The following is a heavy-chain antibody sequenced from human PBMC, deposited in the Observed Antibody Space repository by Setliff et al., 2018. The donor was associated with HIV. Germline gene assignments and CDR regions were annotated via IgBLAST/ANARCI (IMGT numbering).Heavy chain of an antibody. Sequence: GGSLRLSCAVSGFTFSTYGMHWVRQAPGKGLEWVALISFDGSDEYYADSVKGRFTISRDNTNNSLYLHMNSLRAEDTAVYYCARAAAYFNFWTGYHPHAFDIWGQGTMVTVSS. CDR1: GFTFSTYG. CDR3: ARAAAYFNFWTGYHPHAFDI. CDR2: ISFDGSDE. J-gene: IGHJ3*02. V-gene: IGHV3-30*03. D-gene: IGHD3-3*01.